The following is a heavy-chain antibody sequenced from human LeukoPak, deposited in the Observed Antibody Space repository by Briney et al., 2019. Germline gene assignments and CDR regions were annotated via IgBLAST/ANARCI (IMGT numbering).Heavy chain of an antibody. CDR1: GYTFTGYY. Sequence: GASVKVSCKASGYTFTGYYMHWVRQAPGQGLEWMGRINPNSGGTNYAQKFQGRVTMTRDTSISTAYMELSRLRSDDTAVYYCASCLGSSGWCYYMDVWGKGTTVTVSS. D-gene: IGHD6-19*01. CDR3: ASCLGSSGWCYYMDV. V-gene: IGHV1-2*06. CDR2: INPNSGGT. J-gene: IGHJ6*03.